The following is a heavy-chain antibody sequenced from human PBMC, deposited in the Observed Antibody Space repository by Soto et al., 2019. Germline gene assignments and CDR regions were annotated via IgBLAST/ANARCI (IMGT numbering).Heavy chain of an antibody. J-gene: IGHJ6*02. Sequence: QVQLVQSGAEVKKPGASVKVSCKASGYTFTSYGISWVRQAPGQGLEWMGWISAYNGNTNYAQKLQGRVTMTTDTSTSTAYMELRSLRSDDTAVYYCARADYGDYPLDYYGMDVWGQGTTVTVSS. CDR3: ARADYGDYPLDYYGMDV. V-gene: IGHV1-18*01. D-gene: IGHD4-17*01. CDR2: ISAYNGNT. CDR1: GYTFTSYG.